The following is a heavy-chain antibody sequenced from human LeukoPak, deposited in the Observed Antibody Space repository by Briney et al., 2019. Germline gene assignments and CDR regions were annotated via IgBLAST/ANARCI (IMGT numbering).Heavy chain of an antibody. J-gene: IGHJ4*02. Sequence: SETLSLTCTVSGGSISSYYWSWIRQPPGKGLEWIGNIYYSGSTNYNPSLKSRATISVDTSKNQFSLKLSSVTAADTAVYYCARAGGNQLPHPLDYWGQGTLVTVSS. D-gene: IGHD4-23*01. CDR3: ARAGGNQLPHPLDY. V-gene: IGHV4-59*01. CDR2: IYYSGST. CDR1: GGSISSYY.